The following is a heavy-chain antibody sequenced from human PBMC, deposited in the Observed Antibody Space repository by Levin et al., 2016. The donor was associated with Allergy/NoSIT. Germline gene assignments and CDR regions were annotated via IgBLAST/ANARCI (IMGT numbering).Heavy chain of an antibody. J-gene: IGHJ5*02. CDR2: IYWDDDK. V-gene: IGHV2-5*02. CDR3: AHSVSLEMGATLTNWFDP. Sequence: WIRQPPGKALEWLALIYWDDDKRYSPSLKSRLTITKDTSKNQVVLTMTNMDPVDTATYYCAHSVSLEMGATLTNWFDPWGQGTLVTVSS. D-gene: IGHD1-26*01.